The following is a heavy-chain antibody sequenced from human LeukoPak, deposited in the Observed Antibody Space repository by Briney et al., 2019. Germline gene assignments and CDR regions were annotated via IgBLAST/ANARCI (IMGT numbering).Heavy chain of an antibody. D-gene: IGHD3-10*01. CDR1: GYSFTTYW. J-gene: IGHJ3*02. Sequence: GASLKISCEGCGYSFTTYWIGWGRPMRGKGLGWGGIIYPGGSDTRYSPSFQGQVTISADKYISPAHLRERSLKAADTAMYYCARLRDLYYYGPGSHGVRAFVICGEGTMGTVSS. CDR3: ARLRDLYYYGPGSHGVRAFVI. CDR2: IYPGGSDT. V-gene: IGHV5-51*01.